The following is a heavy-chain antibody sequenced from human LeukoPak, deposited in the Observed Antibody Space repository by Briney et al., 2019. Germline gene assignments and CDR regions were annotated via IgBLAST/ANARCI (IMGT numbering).Heavy chain of an antibody. J-gene: IGHJ4*02. V-gene: IGHV1-69*05. D-gene: IGHD3-3*01. Sequence: SVKVSCKASGYTFTGYYMHWVRQAPGQGLEWMGRIIPIFGTANYAQKFQGRATITTDESTSTAYMELSSLRSEDTAVYYCARESGSYYFDYWGQGTLVTVSS. CDR1: GYTFTGYY. CDR3: ARESGSYYFDY. CDR2: IIPIFGTA.